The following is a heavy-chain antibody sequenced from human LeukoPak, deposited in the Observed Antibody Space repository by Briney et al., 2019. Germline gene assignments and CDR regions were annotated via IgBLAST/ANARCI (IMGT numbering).Heavy chain of an antibody. J-gene: IGHJ5*02. CDR2: VNCDNENT. CDR3: TRGPFLNGNAYNWFDP. V-gene: IGHV1-8*03. D-gene: IGHD1-20*01. CDR1: GYTFTSFD. Sequence: ASVKVSCKTSGYTFTSFDINWVRHTTGHGPEWMGWVNCDNENTRYARKFQGRVAITRDTSTRTVYLELNNLSSDDTAMYYCTRGPFLNGNAYNWFDPWGQGTLVTVSS.